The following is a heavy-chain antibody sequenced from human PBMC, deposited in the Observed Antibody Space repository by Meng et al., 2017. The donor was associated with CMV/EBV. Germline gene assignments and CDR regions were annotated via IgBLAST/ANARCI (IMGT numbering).Heavy chain of an antibody. J-gene: IGHJ4*02. CDR2: ISYDGSNK. CDR1: GFTFISYA. Sequence: GESLKISCTASGFTFISYAMHWVRQAPGKGLEWVAVISYDGSNKYYADSVKGRFTISRDNSKNTLYLQMNSLRAEDTAVYYCARDLLKGGIAARPAGMGYWGQGTLVTVSS. D-gene: IGHD6-6*01. CDR3: ARDLLKGGIAARPAGMGY. V-gene: IGHV3-30-3*01.